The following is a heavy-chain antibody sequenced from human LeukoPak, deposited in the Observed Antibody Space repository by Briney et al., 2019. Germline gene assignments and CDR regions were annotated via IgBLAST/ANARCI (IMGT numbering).Heavy chain of an antibody. V-gene: IGHV4-4*07. D-gene: IGHD2-15*01. CDR3: ARGPPGIVVVVAATEGWFDP. CDR2: IYTSGST. J-gene: IGHJ5*02. CDR1: GGSISSYY. Sequence: PSETLSLTCTVSGGSISSYYWSWIRQPAGKGLEWIGRIYTSGSTNYNPSLKSRVTISVDTSKNQFSLKLSSVTAADTAVYYCARGPPGIVVVVAATEGWFDPWGQGTLVTVSS.